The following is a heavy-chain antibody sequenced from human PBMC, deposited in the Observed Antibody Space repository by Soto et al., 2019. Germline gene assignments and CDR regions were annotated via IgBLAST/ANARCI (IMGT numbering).Heavy chain of an antibody. CDR1: GFTFSSYA. D-gene: IGHD3-9*01. J-gene: IGHJ5*02. Sequence: VGSLRLSCAASGFTFSSYAMHWVRQAPGKGLEWVAVISYDGSNKYYADSVKGRFTISRDNSKNTLYLQMNSLRAEDTAVYYCARDYYDILTGSLSGSNWFDPWGQGTLVTV. CDR3: ARDYYDILTGSLSGSNWFDP. V-gene: IGHV3-30-3*01. CDR2: ISYDGSNK.